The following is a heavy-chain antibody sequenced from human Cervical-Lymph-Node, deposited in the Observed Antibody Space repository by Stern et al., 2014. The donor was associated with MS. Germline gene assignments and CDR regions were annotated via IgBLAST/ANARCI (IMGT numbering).Heavy chain of an antibody. J-gene: IGHJ4*02. Sequence: DQLVESGGGLVKPGGSLRLSCAASGFTFSDYYMTWIRQAPGKGLEWISYIDLRGSTIHYADSVKGRFTISRDNAKNSLYLQMNSLRAEDTAVYYCARSGWFGELFVSFDYWGQGTLVTVSS. V-gene: IGHV3-11*01. CDR3: ARSGWFGELFVSFDY. D-gene: IGHD3-10*01. CDR2: IDLRGSTI. CDR1: GFTFSDYY.